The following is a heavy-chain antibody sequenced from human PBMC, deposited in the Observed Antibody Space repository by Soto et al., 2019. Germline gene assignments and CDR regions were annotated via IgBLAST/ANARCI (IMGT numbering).Heavy chain of an antibody. J-gene: IGHJ4*02. CDR1: GFTFSSYG. V-gene: IGHV3-30*18. CDR2: ISYDGSNK. Sequence: QVQLVESGGGVVQPGRSLRLSCAASGFTFSSYGMHWVRQAPGKGLEWVAVISYDGSNKYYADSVKGRFTISRDNSKNTLYLQMNSLRAEDTAVHYCAKDGIRYSSSWLDYWGQGTLVTVSS. CDR3: AKDGIRYSSSWLDY. D-gene: IGHD6-13*01.